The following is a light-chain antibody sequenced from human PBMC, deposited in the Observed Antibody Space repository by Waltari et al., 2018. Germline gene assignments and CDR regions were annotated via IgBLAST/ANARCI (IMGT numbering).Light chain of an antibody. V-gene: IGKV1-27*01. Sequence: DIQMTQSPSSLSASVGDRVTITFRASQGISNSLAWYQQRPGKAPKLLIYAASTLRSGVPSRFIGSGSGTDFTLTISSLQPEDVATYFCQRHDNVPLTLGGGTTVDLK. CDR2: AAS. CDR1: QGISNS. CDR3: QRHDNVPLT. J-gene: IGKJ4*01.